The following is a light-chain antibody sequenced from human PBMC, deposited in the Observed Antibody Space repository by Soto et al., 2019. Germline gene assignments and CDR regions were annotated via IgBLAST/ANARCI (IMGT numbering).Light chain of an antibody. J-gene: IGKJ2*01. CDR1: QSVSSSY. CDR3: QQDGNSPPGYT. CDR2: GAS. V-gene: IGKV3-20*01. Sequence: IVLTQSPGTLSLSPGERATLSCRASQSVSSSYLAWYQQKPGQAPRLLIYGASRRATGIPGRFSVRGSGTDFTLTTTALVPEDFAVSYCQQDGNSPPGYTFGQGPKL.